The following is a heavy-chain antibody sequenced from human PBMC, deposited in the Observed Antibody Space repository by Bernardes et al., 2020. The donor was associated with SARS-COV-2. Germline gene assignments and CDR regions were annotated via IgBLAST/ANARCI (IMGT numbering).Heavy chain of an antibody. CDR3: ARVFLRGVNPWFDT. J-gene: IGHJ5*02. CDR1: GGSISSSY. CDR2: MYHTGST. D-gene: IGHD3-10*01. Sequence: SETLSLTCTVSGGSISSSYWSWIRQHPGPGLEWIAYMYHTGSTHYNPSLKSRVTTSVETSKNQFSLKLSSVTAADTAVYYCARVFLRGVNPWFDTWGQGILVTVSS. V-gene: IGHV4-59*01.